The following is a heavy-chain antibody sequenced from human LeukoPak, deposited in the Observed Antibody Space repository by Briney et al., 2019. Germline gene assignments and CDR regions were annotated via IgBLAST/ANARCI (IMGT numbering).Heavy chain of an antibody. V-gene: IGHV3-30*18. D-gene: IGHD3-3*01. CDR1: GFTFRSYG. CDR3: AKDRAHYDFWTANMDV. J-gene: IGHJ6*03. Sequence: GGSLRLSCAASGFTFRSYGMHWVRQAPGKGLEWVAVISYDGSNKYYADSVKGRFTISRDNSKNTLYLQMNSLRAEDTAVYYCAKDRAHYDFWTANMDVWGKGTTVTVSS. CDR2: ISYDGSNK.